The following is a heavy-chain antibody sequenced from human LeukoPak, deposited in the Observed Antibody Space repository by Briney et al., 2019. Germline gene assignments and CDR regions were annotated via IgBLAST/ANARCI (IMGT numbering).Heavy chain of an antibody. V-gene: IGHV3-23*01. CDR2: ISGSGGST. CDR1: GFTFSIYA. J-gene: IGHJ4*02. D-gene: IGHD3-22*01. CDR3: AKDYYDSSGYSDAYDY. Sequence: GGSLRLSCAAPGFTFSIYAVSWVRQAPGKGLEWVSAISGSGGSTYYADSVKGRFTISRDNSKNTLYLQMNSLRAEDTAVYYCAKDYYDSSGYSDAYDYWGQGTLGTVSS.